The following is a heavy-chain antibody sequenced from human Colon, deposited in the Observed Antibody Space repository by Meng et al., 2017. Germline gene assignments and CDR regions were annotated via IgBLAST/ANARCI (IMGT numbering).Heavy chain of an antibody. CDR2: ISYSGST. J-gene: IGHJ5*02. Sequence: QVPLQESGPGLVKPSETLSLTCTGSGGSISSYYWSWIRQPPGKGLEWIGYISYSGSTNYNPSLKSRVTISVDTSKNRFSLRLSSVTAADTAVYYCARGIAVADNWFDPWGQGTLVTASS. V-gene: IGHV4-59*01. D-gene: IGHD6-19*01. CDR1: GGSISSYY. CDR3: ARGIAVADNWFDP.